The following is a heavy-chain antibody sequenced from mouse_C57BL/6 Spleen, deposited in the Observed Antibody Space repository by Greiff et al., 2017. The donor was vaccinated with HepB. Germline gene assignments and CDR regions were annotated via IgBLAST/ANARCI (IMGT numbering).Heavy chain of an antibody. CDR3: ARFVFAY. Sequence: EVKLMESGGGLVKPGGSLKLSCAASGFTFSDYGMHWVRQAPEKGLEWVAYISSGSSTIYYADTVKGRFTISRDNAKNTLFLQMTSLRSEDTAMYYCARFVFAYWGQGTLVTVSA. CDR1: GFTFSDYG. J-gene: IGHJ3*01. V-gene: IGHV5-17*01. CDR2: ISSGSSTI.